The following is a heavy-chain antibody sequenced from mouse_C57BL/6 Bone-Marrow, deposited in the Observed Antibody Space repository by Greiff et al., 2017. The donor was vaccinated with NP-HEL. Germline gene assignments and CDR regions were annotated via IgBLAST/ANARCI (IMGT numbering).Heavy chain of an antibody. D-gene: IGHD1-1*01. V-gene: IGHV1-69*01. CDR3: ARSITTVVATRWYFDV. CDR1: GYTFTSYW. Sequence: QVHVKQPGAELVMPGASVKLSCKASGYTFTSYWMHWVKQRPGQGLEWIGEIDPSDSYTNYNQKFKGKSTLTVDKSSSTAYMQLSSLTSEDSAVYYCARSITTVVATRWYFDVWGTGTTVTVSS. CDR2: IDPSDSYT. J-gene: IGHJ1*03.